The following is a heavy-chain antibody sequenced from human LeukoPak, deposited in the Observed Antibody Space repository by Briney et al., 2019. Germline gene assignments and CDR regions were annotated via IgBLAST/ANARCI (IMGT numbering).Heavy chain of an antibody. CDR2: IRGSGVST. CDR3: ARDRSYNGGAFDY. D-gene: IGHD3-10*01. CDR1: GFSFSNFA. J-gene: IGHJ4*02. V-gene: IGHV3-23*01. Sequence: PGGSLRLSCAASGFSFSNFAMSWVRQAPGKGLEWVSDIRGSGVSTYYADSVKGRFTISRDNSRNTLYVQMNSLRAEDTAVYYCARDRSYNGGAFDYWGQGTLVTVSS.